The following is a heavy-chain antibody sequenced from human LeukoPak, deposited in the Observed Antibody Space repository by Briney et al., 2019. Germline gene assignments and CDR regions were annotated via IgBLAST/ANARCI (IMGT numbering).Heavy chain of an antibody. Sequence: PGGSLRLSCAASGFTFSSYEMNWVRQAPGKGLEWVSYISSSGSTIYYADSVKGRFTISRDNAKNSLYLQMNSLRAEDTAVYYCARGGMFHVSAYFDYWGQGTLVTVSS. J-gene: IGHJ4*02. V-gene: IGHV3-48*03. CDR2: ISSSGSTI. CDR3: ARGGMFHVSAYFDY. D-gene: IGHD3-10*02. CDR1: GFTFSSYE.